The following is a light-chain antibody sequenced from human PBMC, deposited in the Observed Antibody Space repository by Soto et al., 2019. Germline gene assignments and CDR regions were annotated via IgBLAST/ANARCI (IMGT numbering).Light chain of an antibody. CDR1: QSISSY. Sequence: QMTQSPSSLSASVGDRVTITCRARQSISSYLKWYQQKPGKVPKLLIHAASSLQSGVPSRFSGSGSGTDFTLTTSSLQPTGFATYYCQQSYSTPYTFGQGTKLEIK. J-gene: IGKJ2*01. CDR3: QQSYSTPYT. CDR2: AAS. V-gene: IGKV1-39*01.